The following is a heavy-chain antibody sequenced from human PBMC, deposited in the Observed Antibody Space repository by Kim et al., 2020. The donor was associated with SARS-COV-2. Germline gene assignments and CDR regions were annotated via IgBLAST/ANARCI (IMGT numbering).Heavy chain of an antibody. D-gene: IGHD6-19*01. CDR3: VRYSGWYYFDY. V-gene: IGHV6-1*01. Sequence: SQTLSLTCVISGDSLSSNTVAWSWIRQSPSSGLEWLGRTYYRSKWSSDYAVSVKSRIIINADPSKNQFSLHLNSVTPDDTATYYCVRYSGWYYFDYWGQGTLVIVS. CDR1: GDSLSSNTVA. J-gene: IGHJ4*02. CDR2: TYYRSKWSS.